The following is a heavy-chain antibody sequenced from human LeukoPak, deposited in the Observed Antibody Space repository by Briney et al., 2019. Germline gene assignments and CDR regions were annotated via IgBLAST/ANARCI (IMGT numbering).Heavy chain of an antibody. CDR3: ARRFRLRWPRSGAFDI. CDR1: GGSISSYY. CDR2: IYYSGST. V-gene: IGHV4-59*12. D-gene: IGHD4-17*01. Sequence: PSETLSLTCTVSGGSISSYYWSWIRQPPGKGLEWIGYIYYSGSTNYNPSLKSRVTISVDTSKNQFSLKLSSVTAADTAVYYCARRFRLRWPRSGAFDIWGQGTMVTVSS. J-gene: IGHJ3*02.